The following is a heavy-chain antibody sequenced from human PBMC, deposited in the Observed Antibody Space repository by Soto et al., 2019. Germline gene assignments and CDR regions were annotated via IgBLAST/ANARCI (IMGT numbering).Heavy chain of an antibody. CDR2: IYYTGNT. CDR1: SGSITSSSSY. V-gene: IGHV4-39*01. J-gene: IGHJ6*02. Sequence: PSETLSLTCVVSSGSITSSSSYWGWIRQPPGKGLEWIGSIYYTGNTYYNPSLKSRVTISVDTSKNQFSLKLSSVTAADTAVYYCARRLYYDSSGFEGGGMDVWGQGTTVT. D-gene: IGHD3-22*01. CDR3: ARRLYYDSSGFEGGGMDV.